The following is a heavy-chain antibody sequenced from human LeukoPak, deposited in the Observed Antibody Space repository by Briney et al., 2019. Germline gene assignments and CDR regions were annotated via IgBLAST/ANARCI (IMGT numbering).Heavy chain of an antibody. V-gene: IGHV3-30*04. CDR1: GFTFSNFA. J-gene: IGHJ1*01. D-gene: IGHD6-13*01. Sequence: GGSLRLSCAASGFTFSNFAMHWVRQAPGKGGEWVAVISYDGSIKYYADSVKGRFTISRDNSKNTLYLQMNSLRAEDTAVYYCARDPANSRWPEYFHHWGQGTLVTVSS. CDR3: ARDPANSRWPEYFHH. CDR2: ISYDGSIK.